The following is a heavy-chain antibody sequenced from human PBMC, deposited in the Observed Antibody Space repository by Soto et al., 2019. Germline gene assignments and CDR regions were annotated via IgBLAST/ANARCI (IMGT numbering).Heavy chain of an antibody. D-gene: IGHD5-12*01. Sequence: SETLSLTCAVSRGSISSDNWWIWVRQAPGKGLEYIGQIYHTGTTDYNPSLRSRVTMSVDKSKNQFSLKLNSVTAADTAVYYCTRVKRGYDADYYYYYGMDVWGQGTTVTVS. CDR3: TRVKRGYDADYYYYYGMDV. CDR1: RGSISSDNW. J-gene: IGHJ6*02. CDR2: IYHTGTT. V-gene: IGHV4-4*02.